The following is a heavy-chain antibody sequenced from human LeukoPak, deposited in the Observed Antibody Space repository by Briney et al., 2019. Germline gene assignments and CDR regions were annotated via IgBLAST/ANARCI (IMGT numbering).Heavy chain of an antibody. V-gene: IGHV4-59*01. Sequence: SETLSLTCTVSGGSISSYYWSWIRQPPGKGLEWIGYIYYSGSTNYNPSLKSRVTISVDTSKNQFSLKLSSVTAADTAVYYCASGPGYSSGRLNAFDIWGQGTMVTVSS. CDR3: ASGPGYSSGRLNAFDI. J-gene: IGHJ3*02. CDR2: IYYSGST. D-gene: IGHD6-19*01. CDR1: GGSISSYY.